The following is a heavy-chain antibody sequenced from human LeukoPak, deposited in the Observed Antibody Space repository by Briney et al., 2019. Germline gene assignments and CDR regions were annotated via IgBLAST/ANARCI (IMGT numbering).Heavy chain of an antibody. J-gene: IGHJ3*02. V-gene: IGHV4-34*01. Sequence: SETLSLTCAVYGGSFSGYYWSWIRQPPGKGLEWIGEINHSGSTNYNPSLKSRVPISVDTSKNQFSLKLSSVTAADTAVYYCASPSHSGWYGNAFDIWGQGTMVTVSS. CDR3: ASPSHSGWYGNAFDI. D-gene: IGHD6-19*01. CDR1: GGSFSGYY. CDR2: INHSGST.